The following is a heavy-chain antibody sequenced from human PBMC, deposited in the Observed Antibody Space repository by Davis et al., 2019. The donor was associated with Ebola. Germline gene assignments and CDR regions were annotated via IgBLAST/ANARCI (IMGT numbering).Heavy chain of an antibody. CDR1: GGSFSTYY. V-gene: IGHV4-59*08. J-gene: IGHJ4*02. Sequence: MPSETLSLTCTVSGGSFSTYYWSWVRQPPGKGLEWVGYIYYSGTTHYNPSLKSRVTISLDTSKNQFSLKLNSVTAADTAVYYCARRAYASGSYDYWGQGTLVTVSS. D-gene: IGHD3-10*01. CDR3: ARRAYASGSYDY. CDR2: IYYSGTT.